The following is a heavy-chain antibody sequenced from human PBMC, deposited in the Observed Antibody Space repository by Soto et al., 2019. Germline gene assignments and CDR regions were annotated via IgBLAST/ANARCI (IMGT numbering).Heavy chain of an antibody. CDR2: IKSKTDGGTT. CDR3: TTDRYSGSYYIDY. CDR1: GFTFSNAW. J-gene: IGHJ4*02. D-gene: IGHD1-26*01. V-gene: IGHV3-15*07. Sequence: GGSLRLSCAASGFTFSNAWMNWVRQAPGKGLEWVGRIKSKTDGGTTDYAAPVKGRFTISRDDSKNTLYLQMNSLKTEDTAVYYCTTDRYSGSYYIDYWGQGTLVTVSS.